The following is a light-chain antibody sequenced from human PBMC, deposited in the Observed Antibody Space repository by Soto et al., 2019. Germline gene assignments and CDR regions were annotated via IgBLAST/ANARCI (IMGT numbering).Light chain of an antibody. Sequence: DIQMTQSPSSLSASVGDRVTITCRSSQTIPRYINWYHQKSGKAPELLIYDVSSLQTGVPSRFSGSGSGTEFTLAITGLQPEDFATYYCQQYNSYSYTFGQGTKLEIK. CDR3: QQYNSYSYT. V-gene: IGKV1-39*01. CDR1: QTIPRY. J-gene: IGKJ2*01. CDR2: DVS.